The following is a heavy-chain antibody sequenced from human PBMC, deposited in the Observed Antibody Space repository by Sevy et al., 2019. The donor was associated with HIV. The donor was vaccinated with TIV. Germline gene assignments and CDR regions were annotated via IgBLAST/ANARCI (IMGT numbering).Heavy chain of an antibody. D-gene: IGHD2-8*02. CDR3: STDPIIVLLVTDGMDV. CDR2: IKSRADGGTT. Sequence: GSLRLSCAASGFTFTYAWMSWVRQAPGKGLEWIGRIKSRADGGTTDYAAPVKGRFIISRDDSKNTLFLQMNSLKTEDTAVYYCSTDPIIVLLVTDGMDVWGQGTTVTVSS. J-gene: IGHJ6*02. CDR1: GFTFTYAW. V-gene: IGHV3-15*01.